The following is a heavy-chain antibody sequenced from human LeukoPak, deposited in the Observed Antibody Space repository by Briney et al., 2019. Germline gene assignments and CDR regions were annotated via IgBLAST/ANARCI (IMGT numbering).Heavy chain of an antibody. V-gene: IGHV4-30-2*01. CDR3: ARSTDYYDSSGYFDH. Sequence: SQTLSLTCTVSGGPISSAVYYWTWIRQPPGKGLEWIGYISHTGGTYFNSSLLSRVTISVDRSKNQFFLTLGSVTAADTAVYYCARSTDYYDSSGYFDHWGQGTLVTVSS. D-gene: IGHD3-22*01. CDR2: ISHTGGT. CDR1: GGPISSAVYY. J-gene: IGHJ4*02.